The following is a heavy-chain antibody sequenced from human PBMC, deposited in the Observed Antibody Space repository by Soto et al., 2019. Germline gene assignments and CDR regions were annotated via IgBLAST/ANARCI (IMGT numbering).Heavy chain of an antibody. CDR3: VGKIGPVAGRGWFDP. D-gene: IGHD6-19*01. Sequence: SVKVSIKASGGSFISYAIIWVRQAPGQGLEWMGGIIPIFGTANYAQKFQGRVTITADKSTSTAYMELSSLRSEDTAVYYCVGKIGPVAGRGWFDPWGQGTLVTVSS. CDR1: GGSFISYA. CDR2: IIPIFGTA. J-gene: IGHJ5*02. V-gene: IGHV1-69*06.